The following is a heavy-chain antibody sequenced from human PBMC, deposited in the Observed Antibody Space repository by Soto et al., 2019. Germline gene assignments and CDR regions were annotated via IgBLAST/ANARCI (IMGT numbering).Heavy chain of an antibody. CDR2: IYYGGTT. CDR3: ARHRNGRVPYYYDSSGYYYFDY. Sequence: PSETLSLTCTVSGGSISSSDYSWDWIRQPPGKGLEWIGCIYYGGTTYYYPSLKSRVTISVDTSKNQFSLNLSSVTAADTAVYYCARHRNGRVPYYYDSSGYYYFDYWGQGTLVTVSS. J-gene: IGHJ4*02. CDR1: GGSISSSDYS. D-gene: IGHD3-22*01. V-gene: IGHV4-39*01.